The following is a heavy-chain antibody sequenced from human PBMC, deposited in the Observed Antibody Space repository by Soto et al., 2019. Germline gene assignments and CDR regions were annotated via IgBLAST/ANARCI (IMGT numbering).Heavy chain of an antibody. D-gene: IGHD3-9*01. J-gene: IGHJ6*03. CDR1: GFTFSSYS. CDR3: ARDERVLRYVDGSYYYMDV. V-gene: IGHV3-48*01. CDR2: ISSSSSTR. Sequence: GGSLRLSCAASGFTFSSYSMNWVRQAPGKGLEWVSYISSSSSTRDYADSVKGRFTISRDNAKNSRYLQMNSLRAEDTAVYYCARDERVLRYVDGSYYYMDVWGKGTTVTVSS.